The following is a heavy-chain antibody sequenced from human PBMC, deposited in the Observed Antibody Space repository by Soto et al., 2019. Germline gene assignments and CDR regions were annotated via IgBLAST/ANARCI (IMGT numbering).Heavy chain of an antibody. V-gene: IGHV5-10-1*01. Sequence: PRESLKISCRGSGYMFTNYWINWVRQVSGGGLEWLGRIDPSDSYTKYNPSFQGHVTISADKSTSTAYLQWSSLRASDTAVYYCAIHFSNFRYHYCVLAFCGQGSTVIVSS. J-gene: IGHJ6*02. CDR1: GYMFTNYW. CDR2: IDPSDSYT. CDR3: AIHFSNFRYHYCVLAF. D-gene: IGHD2-8*02.